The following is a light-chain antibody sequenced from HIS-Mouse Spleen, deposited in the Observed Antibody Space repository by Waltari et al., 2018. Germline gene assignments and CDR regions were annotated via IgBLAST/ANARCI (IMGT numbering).Light chain of an antibody. CDR1: SSDVGGYNY. V-gene: IGLV2-14*03. CDR3: SSYTSSSTEV. Sequence: QSALTQPASVSGSPGQSITISCTGTSSDVGGYNYVSWYQQHPGKAPKLMIYDVSNRPSGVSNGFSGPKSGNTASLTISGLQAEDEADYYCSSYTSSSTEVFGGGTKLTVL. J-gene: IGLJ2*01. CDR2: DVS.